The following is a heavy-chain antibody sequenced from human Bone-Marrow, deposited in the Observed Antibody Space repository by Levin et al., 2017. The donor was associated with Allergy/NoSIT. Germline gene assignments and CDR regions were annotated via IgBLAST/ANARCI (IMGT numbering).Heavy chain of an antibody. D-gene: IGHD6-6*01. CDR1: GGSTSSYY. CDR2: IYYSGRT. V-gene: IGHV4-59*01. CDR3: ARDRGEQLVPGRYNYYGMDV. Sequence: ESLKISCSVFGGSTSSYYWSWVRQPPGKGLEWIGHIYYSGRTNYNPSLKSRVTISVDTSKNQFSLELRYVTAADTAVYYCARDRGEQLVPGRYNYYGMDVWGQGTTVTVSS. J-gene: IGHJ6*02.